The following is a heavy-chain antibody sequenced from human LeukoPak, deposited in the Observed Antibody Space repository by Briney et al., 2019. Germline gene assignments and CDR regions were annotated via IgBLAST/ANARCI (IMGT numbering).Heavy chain of an antibody. Sequence: GGSLRLSCAASGFTFSAYWMHWVRQIPGKGLVWVSHISSDGTTTTYADSVKGRFTISRDNARNTLFLQMKSLRAEDTAVYFCVRDRGGLPVVYWGQGSLVTVSS. CDR1: GFTFSAYW. CDR3: VRDRGGLPVVY. CDR2: ISSDGTTT. J-gene: IGHJ4*02. V-gene: IGHV3-74*01. D-gene: IGHD3-10*01.